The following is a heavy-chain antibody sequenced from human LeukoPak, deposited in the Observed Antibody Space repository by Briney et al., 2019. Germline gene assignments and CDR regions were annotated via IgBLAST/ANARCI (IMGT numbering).Heavy chain of an antibody. Sequence: GGSLRLSCAASGFTFSSYAMTWVRQPPGKGLEWVSSISSSSSYIYYADSVKGRFTISRDNAKNSLYLQMNSLRAEDTAVYYCARDSLSLRTSAFDYWGQGTLVTVSS. CDR1: GFTFSSYA. CDR2: ISSSSSYI. CDR3: ARDSLSLRTSAFDY. V-gene: IGHV3-21*01. J-gene: IGHJ4*02. D-gene: IGHD3-16*01.